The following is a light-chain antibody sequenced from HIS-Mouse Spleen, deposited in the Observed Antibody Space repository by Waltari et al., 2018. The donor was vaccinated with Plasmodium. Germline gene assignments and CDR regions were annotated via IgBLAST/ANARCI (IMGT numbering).Light chain of an antibody. Sequence: SYELTQPPSVSVSPGQTASITCSGDKWGVHNACWYQQKPGQSPVLVMYQYRKRQSGIPERFSGSNSGNTATRTISGTQAMDEADYYCQAWDSSTVVFGGGTKLTVL. CDR1: KWGVHN. CDR3: QAWDSSTVV. CDR2: QYR. V-gene: IGLV3-1*01. J-gene: IGLJ2*01.